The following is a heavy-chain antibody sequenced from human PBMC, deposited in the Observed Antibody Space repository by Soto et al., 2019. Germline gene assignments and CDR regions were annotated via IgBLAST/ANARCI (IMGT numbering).Heavy chain of an antibody. CDR1: GGSISSSSPY. Sequence: QLQLQESGPGLVKPSETLSLTCGVSGGSISSSSPYWGWIRQPPGKGLQWIGNIYYTGITYFNPSLKSRVTISVDTSKKQFFLKLTSVTAADTAVYYCATGYGSSWYDYWGQGPLVTVAS. J-gene: IGHJ4*02. D-gene: IGHD6-13*01. V-gene: IGHV4-39*01. CDR3: ATGYGSSWYDY. CDR2: IYYTGIT.